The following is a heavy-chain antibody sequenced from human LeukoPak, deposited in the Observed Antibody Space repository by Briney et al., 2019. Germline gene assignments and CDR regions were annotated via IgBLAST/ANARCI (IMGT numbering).Heavy chain of an antibody. CDR1: GFTFSSYA. D-gene: IGHD2-2*01. Sequence: GGSLRLSCAASGFTFSSYAMSWVRQAPGKGLEWVSAISGSGGSTYYADSVKGRFTISRDNSKNTLYLQMNSLRAEDTAVYYCARDVYCSSTSCYGIYYGMDVWGQGTTVTVSS. CDR2: ISGSGGST. CDR3: ARDVYCSSTSCYGIYYGMDV. V-gene: IGHV3-23*01. J-gene: IGHJ6*02.